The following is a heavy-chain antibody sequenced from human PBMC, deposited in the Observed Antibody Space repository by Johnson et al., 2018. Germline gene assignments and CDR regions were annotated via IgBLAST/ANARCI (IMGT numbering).Heavy chain of an antibody. D-gene: IGHD3-16*01. CDR3: ARHVFGAFDPFAM. CDR1: GGAINSNY. CDR2: IHDSGST. J-gene: IGHJ3*02. V-gene: IGHV4-59*01. Sequence: QVQLQESGPGLVKPSETLTLTCNVSGGAINSNYWSWIRQTPGKGLEWIGYIHDSGSTKYNPSLRSRVTISVDTSQRLFSLRLSSVTAADTAMYYCARHVFGAFDPFAMLGQGTMVTVSS.